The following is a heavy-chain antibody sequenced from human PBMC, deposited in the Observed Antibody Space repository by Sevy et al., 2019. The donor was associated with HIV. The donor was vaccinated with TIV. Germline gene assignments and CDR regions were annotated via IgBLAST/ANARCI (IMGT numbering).Heavy chain of an antibody. D-gene: IGHD2-15*01. Sequence: ASVKVSCKASGGTFNTYAISWVRQAPGQGLEWMGGIIPIFGTANYAQNFQGRVAITADESTTTVFIELSSLRSEDTAVDYCARGGGLGNGGGGSCYSGNYWGQGTLVTVSS. CDR1: GGTFNTYA. V-gene: IGHV1-69*13. J-gene: IGHJ4*02. CDR3: ARGGGLGNGGGGSCYSGNY. CDR2: IIPIFGTA.